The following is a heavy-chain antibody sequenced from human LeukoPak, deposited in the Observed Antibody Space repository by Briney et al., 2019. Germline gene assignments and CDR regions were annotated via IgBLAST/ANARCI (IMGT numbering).Heavy chain of an antibody. Sequence: PSQTLSLTCTVSGGSISSGGYPWSWIRQPPGRGLEWIGYIYHSGSTYYNPSLKSRLTISVDRSKNQFSLKLSSVTAADTAVYYCARYSGYDYDLGWFDPWGQGTLVTVSS. J-gene: IGHJ5*02. D-gene: IGHD5-12*01. V-gene: IGHV4-30-2*01. CDR3: ARYSGYDYDLGWFDP. CDR2: IYHSGST. CDR1: GGSISSGGYP.